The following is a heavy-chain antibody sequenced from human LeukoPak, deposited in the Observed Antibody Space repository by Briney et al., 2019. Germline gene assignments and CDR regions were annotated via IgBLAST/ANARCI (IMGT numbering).Heavy chain of an antibody. Sequence: GRSLRLSCAASGFTFSSYEMNWVRQAPGKGLEWVSYISSSGSTIYYADSVKGRFTISRDNAKNSLYLQMNSLRAEDTAVYYCARDGYYGSGSIYNPFDYWGQGTLVTVSS. J-gene: IGHJ4*02. V-gene: IGHV3-48*03. CDR2: ISSSGSTI. CDR3: ARDGYYGSGSIYNPFDY. D-gene: IGHD3-10*01. CDR1: GFTFSSYE.